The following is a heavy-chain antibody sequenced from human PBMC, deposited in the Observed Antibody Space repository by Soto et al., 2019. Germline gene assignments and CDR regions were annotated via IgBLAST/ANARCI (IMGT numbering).Heavy chain of an antibody. CDR2: IIPIFGAP. Sequence: QVQLVQSGAEGKKPGSSVKVSCKASGYSFNTYAISWVRQAPGRGLEWMGGIIPIFGAPNYAQKFQGRVTITADESAATVYMEVSSLTSEDAAVYYCARVGLAVKGKTPPPYYFDYWGQGTLVTVSS. D-gene: IGHD2-15*01. CDR1: GYSFNTYA. J-gene: IGHJ4*02. V-gene: IGHV1-69*01. CDR3: ARVGLAVKGKTPPPYYFDY.